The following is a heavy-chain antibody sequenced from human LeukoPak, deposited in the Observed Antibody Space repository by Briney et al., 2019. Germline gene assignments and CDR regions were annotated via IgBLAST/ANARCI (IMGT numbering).Heavy chain of an antibody. D-gene: IGHD6-6*01. CDR3: ARDSNLEYSSSRGLGR. V-gene: IGHV4-4*07. CDR2: IYACGST. CDR1: GGSISSYY. J-gene: IGHJ4*02. Sequence: PSETLSLTCTVSGGSISSYYWSWIRQPAGKGLEWIGRIYACGSTYYNPSLKSRVTMSVDTSKNQFSLRLTTVTAADTAVYYCARDSNLEYSSSRGLGRWGQGTLVTVSS.